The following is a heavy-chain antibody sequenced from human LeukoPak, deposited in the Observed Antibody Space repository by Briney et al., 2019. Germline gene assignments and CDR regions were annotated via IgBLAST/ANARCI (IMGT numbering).Heavy chain of an antibody. CDR1: GASISIYY. CDR2: IYTSGSG. V-gene: IGHV4-4*07. CDR3: ARDRGYSYGYWYFDL. D-gene: IGHD5-18*01. J-gene: IGHJ2*01. Sequence: SETLSLTCTVSGASISIYYWSWIRQPAGKGLEWIGRIYTSGSGNYSPSLKSRVTMSVDTSKNQFSLRLSSVTAADTAVYYCARDRGYSYGYWYFDLWGRGTLVTVSS.